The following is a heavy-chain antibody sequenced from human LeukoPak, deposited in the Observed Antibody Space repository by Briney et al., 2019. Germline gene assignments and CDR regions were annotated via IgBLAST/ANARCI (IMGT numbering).Heavy chain of an antibody. CDR2: IYYSGST. D-gene: IGHD3-3*01. CDR3: AGSYYDFWSGYHPTYFQH. J-gene: IGHJ1*01. CDR1: GGSISSSVHY. Sequence: SDTLSLTCSVSGGSISSSVHYWAWIRQPPGKGLEWIAFIYYSGSTYYNPSLKSRVTISVDTSKNQFSLKLSSVTAADTAVYYCAGSYYDFWSGYHPTYFQHWGQGTLVTVSS. V-gene: IGHV4-39*07.